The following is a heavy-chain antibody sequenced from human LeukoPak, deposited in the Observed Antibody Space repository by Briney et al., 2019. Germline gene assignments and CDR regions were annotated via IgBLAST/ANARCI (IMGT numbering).Heavy chain of an antibody. V-gene: IGHV3-15*01. CDR3: TADLRGDYAPSLAS. J-gene: IGHJ4*02. Sequence: PGGSLRLSCAASGFTFSRAWMNWVRQAPGKGLEWVGRFKSKTDGGTTDYAAPVKGRFTISRDDSESTLYLQMNSLKTEDTALYHCTADLRGDYAPSLASWGQGTLVTVSS. D-gene: IGHD4-17*01. CDR1: GFTFSRAW. CDR2: FKSKTDGGTT.